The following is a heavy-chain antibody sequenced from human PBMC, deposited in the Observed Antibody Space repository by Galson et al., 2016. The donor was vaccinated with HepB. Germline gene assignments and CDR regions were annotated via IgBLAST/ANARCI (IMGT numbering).Heavy chain of an antibody. Sequence: ISGDSVYNNGAAWVWIRQSPSRGLEWLGRTFYRSTWENHYAGSVINRITISPDTSRNQFSLHLHSLTPEDTAVYYCARAVMLGRGMDVWGQGTTVTVSS. CDR1: GDSVYNNGAA. CDR3: ARAVMLGRGMDV. V-gene: IGHV6-1*01. CDR2: TFYRSTWEN. J-gene: IGHJ6*02. D-gene: IGHD3-10*01.